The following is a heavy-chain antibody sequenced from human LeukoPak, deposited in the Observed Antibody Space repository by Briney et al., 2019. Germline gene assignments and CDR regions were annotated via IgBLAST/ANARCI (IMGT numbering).Heavy chain of an antibody. D-gene: IGHD6-13*01. CDR1: GGTFSSYA. V-gene: IGHV1-69*05. CDR2: IIPIFGTA. J-gene: IGHJ6*03. Sequence: ASVKVSCKASGGTFSSYAISWVRQAPGQGLEWMGGIIPIFGTANYAQKFQGRVTITTDEPTSTAYMELSSLRSEDTAVYYCARGVRSSSWYSYYYYYYYMDVWGKGTTVTVSS. CDR3: ARGVRSSSWYSYYYYYYYMDV.